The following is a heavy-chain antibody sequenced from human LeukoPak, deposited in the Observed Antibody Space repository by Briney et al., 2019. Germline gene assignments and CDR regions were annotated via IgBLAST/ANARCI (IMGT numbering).Heavy chain of an antibody. CDR2: ISSSSSYI. CDR1: GFTFSSYS. D-gene: IGHD3-3*01. CDR3: AKDYWEWSRVN. V-gene: IGHV3-21*04. J-gene: IGHJ4*02. Sequence: GGSLRLSCAASGFTFSSYSMNWVRQAPGKGLEWVSSISSSSSYIYYADSVKGRFTISRDNSKDTLYLQMNSLRAEDTAVYYCAKDYWEWSRVNWGQGTLVTVSS.